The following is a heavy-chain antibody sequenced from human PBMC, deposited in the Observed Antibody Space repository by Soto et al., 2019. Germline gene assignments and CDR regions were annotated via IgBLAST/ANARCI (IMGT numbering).Heavy chain of an antibody. CDR1: GGSFSGYY. J-gene: IGHJ4*02. Sequence: PSETLSLTCAVYGGSFSGYYWSWIRQPPGKGLEWIGEINHSGSTNYNPSLKSRVTISVDTSKNQFSLKLSSVTAADTAVYYCASSAQAWLPLDYWGQGTLVTVSS. V-gene: IGHV4-34*01. CDR2: INHSGST. D-gene: IGHD5-12*01. CDR3: ASSAQAWLPLDY.